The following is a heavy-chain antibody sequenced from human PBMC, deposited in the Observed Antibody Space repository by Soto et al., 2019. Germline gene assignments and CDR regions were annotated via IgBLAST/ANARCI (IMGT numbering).Heavy chain of an antibody. Sequence: ASVKVSCKASGYTFTGYYMHWVRQAPGQGLEWMGWINPNSGGTNYAQKFRGWVTMTRDTSISTAYMELSRLRSDDTAVYYCARGPIAARPTLDYWGQGTLVTVSS. J-gene: IGHJ4*02. D-gene: IGHD6-6*01. CDR1: GYTFTGYY. CDR3: ARGPIAARPTLDY. V-gene: IGHV1-2*04. CDR2: INPNSGGT.